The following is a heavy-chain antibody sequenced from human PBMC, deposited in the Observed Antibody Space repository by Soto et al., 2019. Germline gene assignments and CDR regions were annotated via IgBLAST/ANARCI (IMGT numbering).Heavy chain of an antibody. CDR1: GFTSSSYG. V-gene: IGHV3-33*01. Sequence: FMRLSCAAAGFTSSSYGMHWVRQAPGKGLEWVAVIWYDGSNKYYADSVKGRFTISRDNSKNTLYLQMNSLRAEDTAVYYCARDFSGFDPWGQGTLVTVSS. CDR2: IWYDGSNK. CDR3: ARDFSGFDP. J-gene: IGHJ5*02. D-gene: IGHD3-3*01.